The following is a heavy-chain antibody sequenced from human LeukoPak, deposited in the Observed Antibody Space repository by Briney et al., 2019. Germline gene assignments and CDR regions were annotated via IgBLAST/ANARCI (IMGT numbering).Heavy chain of an antibody. D-gene: IGHD3-10*01. Sequence: PGGSLRLSCAASGFTFSSYWMSWVRQAPGKGLEWVANIKQDGSEKYYVDSVKGRFTISRDNAKNSLYLQVNSLRAEDTAVYYCARLVLLWFGELDYWGQGTLVTVSS. J-gene: IGHJ4*02. CDR3: ARLVLLWFGELDY. V-gene: IGHV3-7*01. CDR1: GFTFSSYW. CDR2: IKQDGSEK.